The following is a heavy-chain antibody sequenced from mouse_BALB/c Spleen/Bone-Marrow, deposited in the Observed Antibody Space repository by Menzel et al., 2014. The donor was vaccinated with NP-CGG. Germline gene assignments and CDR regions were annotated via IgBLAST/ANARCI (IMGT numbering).Heavy chain of an antibody. J-gene: IGHJ2*01. V-gene: IGHV14-3*02. CDR3: ARYYYGTRYYFDY. Sequence: EVQLQQSGAELVKPGASVKLSCTASGFNIKDTYMHWVKQRPEQGLEWIGRIDPANGNTKYDPKFQGKATITADTSSNTAYLQLNSLTSEDTAVYCCARYYYGTRYYFDYWDQGTTLTVSS. CDR2: IDPANGNT. CDR1: GFNIKDTY. D-gene: IGHD1-1*01.